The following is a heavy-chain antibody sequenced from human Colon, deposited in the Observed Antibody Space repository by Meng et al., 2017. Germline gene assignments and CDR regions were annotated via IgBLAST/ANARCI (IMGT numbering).Heavy chain of an antibody. Sequence: VQLTEDGPGVVTPSVNLPPPFNGSCLSNGTTGDYWTWIRQRPGKGLEWVGKIFYTGTAHYNPSLKTRAAMSVDRSKNQFSLKLSSVTAADTAVYYCARADCTAGICYQFDNWGQGTLVTVSS. CDR2: IFYTGTA. J-gene: IGHJ4*02. V-gene: IGHV4-31*03. D-gene: IGHD2-8*02. CDR1: CLSNGTTGDY. CDR3: ARADCTAGICYQFDN.